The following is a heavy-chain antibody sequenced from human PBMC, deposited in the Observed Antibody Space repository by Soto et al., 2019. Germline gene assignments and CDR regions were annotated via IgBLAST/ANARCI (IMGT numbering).Heavy chain of an antibody. Sequence: SETLSLTCTVSGGSISSYYWSWIRQPPGKGLEWIGYIYYSGSTNYNPSLKSRVTISVDTSKNQFSLKLSSVTAADTAVYYCARGTPNYYDILTRPFDPWGQGTLVTVSS. J-gene: IGHJ5*02. CDR3: ARGTPNYYDILTRPFDP. D-gene: IGHD3-9*01. CDR2: IYYSGST. CDR1: GGSISSYY. V-gene: IGHV4-59*01.